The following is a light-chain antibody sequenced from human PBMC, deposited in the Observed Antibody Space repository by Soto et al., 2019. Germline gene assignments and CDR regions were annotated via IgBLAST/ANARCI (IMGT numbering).Light chain of an antibody. CDR1: QSVSSN. CDR3: QQYDKWPYT. CDR2: GAS. Sequence: EIVMTQSPATLSVSPGERATLSCRASQSVSSNLAWYQQKPGQAPRLLIYGASTRATGIPARFSGSGSGSEFTLTISSLQSEDGATYYCQQYDKWPYTFGQGTKVDIK. J-gene: IGKJ2*01. V-gene: IGKV3-15*01.